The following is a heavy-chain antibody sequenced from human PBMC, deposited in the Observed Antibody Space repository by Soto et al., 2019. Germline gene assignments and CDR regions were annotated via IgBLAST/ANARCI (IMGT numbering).Heavy chain of an antibody. V-gene: IGHV5-10-1*01. CDR1: GYSFTSYW. D-gene: IGHD1-26*01. CDR3: ARTGLYSGSYKVGQNDY. J-gene: IGHJ4*02. Sequence: PGESLKISCKGSGYSFTSYWISWVRQMPGKGLEWMGRIDPSDSYTNYSPSFQGHVTISADKSISTAYLQWSSLKASDTAMYYCARTGLYSGSYKVGQNDYWGQGTLVTVSS. CDR2: IDPSDSYT.